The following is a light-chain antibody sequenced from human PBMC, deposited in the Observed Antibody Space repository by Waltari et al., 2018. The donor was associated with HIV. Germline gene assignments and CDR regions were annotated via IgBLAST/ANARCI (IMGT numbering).Light chain of an antibody. V-gene: IGLV4-60*02. J-gene: IGLJ2*01. CDR3: ETWNLNMQI. CDR2: VEGTGVV. CDR1: SAHSPYI. Sequence: QPVLTQSASASASPGSPLKLACTLNSAHSPYIVPRPQMQPGRAPRYLRKVEGTGVVHAAGVVPNRFSGSSSGADRFLVISSVQVEDEGTYVCETWNLNMQIFGGGT.